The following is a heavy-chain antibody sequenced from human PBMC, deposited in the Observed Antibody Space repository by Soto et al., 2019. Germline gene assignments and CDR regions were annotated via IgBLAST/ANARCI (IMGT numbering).Heavy chain of an antibody. Sequence: EVKLVESGGGLVQPGGSLRLSCAASGFTFSYYWMHWVRQAPGQGLVWVSRIHSDGSSTTYADSVKGRFTISRDNAKNTLYLQMNSLRAEDTAVYYCARGYKGAFDMWGQGTMVSVSS. CDR1: GFTFSYYW. CDR3: ARGYKGAFDM. J-gene: IGHJ3*02. D-gene: IGHD5-18*01. V-gene: IGHV3-74*01. CDR2: IHSDGSST.